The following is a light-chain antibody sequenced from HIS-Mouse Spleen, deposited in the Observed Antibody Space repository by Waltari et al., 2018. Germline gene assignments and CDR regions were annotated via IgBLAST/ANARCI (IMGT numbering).Light chain of an antibody. CDR3: QQYNNWPLT. CDR2: GAS. J-gene: IGKJ4*01. V-gene: IGKV3D-15*03. CDR1: QSVSSN. Sequence: EIVMTQSPATLSVSPGERATLSCRASQSVSSNLAWYQQKPGQAPRLHIYGASIRATGIPARFSGSGSGTEFTLTISILQSEDFAVYYCQQYNNWPLTFGGGTK.